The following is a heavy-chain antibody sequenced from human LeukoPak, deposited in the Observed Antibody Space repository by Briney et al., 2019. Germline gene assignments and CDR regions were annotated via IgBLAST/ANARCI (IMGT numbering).Heavy chain of an antibody. D-gene: IGHD2-2*01. CDR3: ARYPFNCSSTSCYEMALDY. CDR2: INTNTGNP. J-gene: IGHJ4*02. V-gene: IGHV7-4-1*02. Sequence: ASVKVSCKASGYTFTNYAMNWVRQAPGQGLEWMGWINTNTGNPTYAQGFTGRFVFSLDTSVSTAYLQISSLKAEDTAVYYCARYPFNCSSTSCYEMALDYWGQGTLVTVSS. CDR1: GYTFTNYA.